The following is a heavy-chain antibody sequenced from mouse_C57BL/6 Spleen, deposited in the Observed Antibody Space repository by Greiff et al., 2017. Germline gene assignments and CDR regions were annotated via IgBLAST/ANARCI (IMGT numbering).Heavy chain of an antibody. V-gene: IGHV1-62-2*01. J-gene: IGHJ2*01. D-gene: IGHD2-1*01. CDR1: GYTFTEST. CDR2: FYPGRGSI. Sequence: QVHVKQSGPELVKPGASVNLSCKASGYTFTESTIHWLKQRFGQGLVWIGWFYPGRGSIKYNEKFKDKAPLTAAKSSSTVYMELSRLTSEDSAVYFCARHNPIYYYFDYWGQGTTLTVSS. CDR3: ARHNPIYYYFDY.